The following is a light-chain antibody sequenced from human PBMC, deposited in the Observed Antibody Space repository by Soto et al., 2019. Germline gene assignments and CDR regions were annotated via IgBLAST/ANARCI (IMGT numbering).Light chain of an antibody. CDR1: QSISRS. V-gene: IGKV3-15*01. CDR2: DAS. Sequence: SVLPPSPGTLSFSPGERANLSFRSSQSISRSLAWYQQKPGQAPRLLISDASTRATGIPARFSGSGSGTEFTLTISSLQSEDFALYYCHQYNSWPPGTFGQGTKVDIK. CDR3: HQYNSWPPGT. J-gene: IGKJ2*01.